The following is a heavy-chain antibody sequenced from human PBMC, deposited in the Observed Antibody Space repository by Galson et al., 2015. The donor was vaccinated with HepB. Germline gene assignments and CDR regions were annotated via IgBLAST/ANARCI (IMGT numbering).Heavy chain of an antibody. D-gene: IGHD3-3*02. CDR2: ISSSSSTI. CDR1: GFTFSSYS. V-gene: IGHV3-48*02. Sequence: LRLSCAASGFTFSSYSMNWVRQAPGKGLEWVSYISSSSSTIYYADSVKGRFTISRDNAKNSLYLQMSSLRDEDTAVYYCATSFSRGAYWGQGTLVTVSS. CDR3: ATSFSRGAY. J-gene: IGHJ4*02.